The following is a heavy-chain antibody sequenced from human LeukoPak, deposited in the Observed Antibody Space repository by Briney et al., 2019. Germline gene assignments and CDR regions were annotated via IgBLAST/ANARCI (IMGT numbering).Heavy chain of an antibody. CDR3: ARGGDYYDSSGLLDY. V-gene: IGHV4-34*01. CDR1: GGSFSGYY. D-gene: IGHD3-22*01. J-gene: IGHJ4*02. Sequence: SETLSLTCAVYGGSFSGYYWTWIRQPPGKGLEWIGEINHSGRANYNPSLKSRVTISLDTSRNQFSLKLTSVTAADTAVYYCARGGDYYDSSGLLDYWGQGTLVTVSS. CDR2: INHSGRA.